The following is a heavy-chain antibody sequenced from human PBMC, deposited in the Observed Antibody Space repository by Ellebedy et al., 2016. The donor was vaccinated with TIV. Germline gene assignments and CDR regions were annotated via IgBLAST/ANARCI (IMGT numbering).Heavy chain of an antibody. D-gene: IGHD3-10*01. Sequence: GGSLRLSCAASGFTFSSYAMHWVRQAPGKGLEWVAVISYGGSNKYYADSVKGRFTISRDNSKNTLYLQMNSLRAEDTAVYYCARSGTMVRGVIILMDVWGQGTTVTVSS. J-gene: IGHJ6*02. V-gene: IGHV3-30-3*01. CDR3: ARSGTMVRGVIILMDV. CDR2: ISYGGSNK. CDR1: GFTFSSYA.